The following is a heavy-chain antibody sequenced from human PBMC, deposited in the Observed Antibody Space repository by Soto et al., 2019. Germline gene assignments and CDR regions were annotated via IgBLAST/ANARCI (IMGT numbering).Heavy chain of an antibody. CDR2: ISYDGSNK. D-gene: IGHD6-19*01. CDR1: GFTFSSYA. V-gene: IGHV3-30-3*01. CDR3: ARGTLYSSGWPNWFDP. Sequence: RGSLRLSCAASGFTFSSYAMHWVRQAPGKGLEWVAVISYDGSNKYYADSVKGRFTISRDNSKNTLYLQMNSLRAEDTAVYYCARGTLYSSGWPNWFDPWGQGTLVTVSS. J-gene: IGHJ5*02.